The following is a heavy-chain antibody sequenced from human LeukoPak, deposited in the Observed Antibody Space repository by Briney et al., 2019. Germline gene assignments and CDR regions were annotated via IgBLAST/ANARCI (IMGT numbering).Heavy chain of an antibody. Sequence: PSETLSLTCTVSGDSISGHYWSWIRQPPGKGLEYIAYIYYSGSTDYNPSLKSRVTISVDTSKNQFSLKLRSVTAADTAVYYCARLNIIGSSPVHHFDYWGQGTLVTVSS. J-gene: IGHJ4*02. CDR1: GDSISGHY. CDR2: IYYSGST. V-gene: IGHV4-59*08. D-gene: IGHD6-13*01. CDR3: ARLNIIGSSPVHHFDY.